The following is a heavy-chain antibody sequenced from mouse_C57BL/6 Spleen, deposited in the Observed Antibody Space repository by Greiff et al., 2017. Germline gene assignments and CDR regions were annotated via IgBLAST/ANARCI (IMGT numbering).Heavy chain of an antibody. CDR1: GYTFTSYW. J-gene: IGHJ4*01. CDR3: ARSSFYDGYYGAMDY. Sequence: QVQLQQPGAELVKPGASVTMSCKASGYTFTSYWITWVKQRPGQGLEWIGDIYPGSGSTNYNETFKSKAKLTVDTSSSTASMQLSSLTSEDSAVYYCARSSFYDGYYGAMDYRGQRTSVTVAS. V-gene: IGHV1-55*01. D-gene: IGHD2-3*01. CDR2: IYPGSGST.